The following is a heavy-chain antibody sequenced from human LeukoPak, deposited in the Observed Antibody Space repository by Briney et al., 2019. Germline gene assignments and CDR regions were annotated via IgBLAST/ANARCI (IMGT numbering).Heavy chain of an antibody. CDR2: IYYSGST. Sequence: SQTLSMASNVSGRSISSGDYYWSWIRKPRGKGLDWIGYIYYSGSTYYNPSLKSRVTISVDTSKNQFSLKLSSVTAADTAVYYCAALYGDYGSDYWGQGTLVTVSS. CDR1: GRSISSGDYY. V-gene: IGHV4-30-4*08. CDR3: AALYGDYGSDY. J-gene: IGHJ4*02. D-gene: IGHD4-17*01.